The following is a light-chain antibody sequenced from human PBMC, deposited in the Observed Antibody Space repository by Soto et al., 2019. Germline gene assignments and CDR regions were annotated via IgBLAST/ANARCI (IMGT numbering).Light chain of an antibody. CDR3: ETWDSNTRV. CDR2: LEGSGSY. J-gene: IGLJ1*01. V-gene: IGLV4-60*02. Sequence: QPVLTQSSSASASLGSSVKLTCTLSSGHSNYIIAWHQHQPGKAPRYLMKLEGSGSYNKGSGIPDRFSGSSSGADRYLTISNLQFEDEADYYCETWDSNTRVFGTGTKLTVL. CDR1: SGHSNYI.